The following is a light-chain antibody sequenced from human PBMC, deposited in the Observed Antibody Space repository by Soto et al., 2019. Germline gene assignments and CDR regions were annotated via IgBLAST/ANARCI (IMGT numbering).Light chain of an antibody. V-gene: IGKV1-39*01. CDR3: QESYSFLWGT. CDR2: GAS. J-gene: IGKJ1*01. CDR1: QSINTY. Sequence: DIQMTQSPSSLSASVGDRVTITCRTSQSINTYLNWYQQKPGKAPKLLIYGASSLQSGVPLRFSGSGSGTDFTLTITTLQPEDCAKYYCQESYSFLWGTCGQGTKVEIK.